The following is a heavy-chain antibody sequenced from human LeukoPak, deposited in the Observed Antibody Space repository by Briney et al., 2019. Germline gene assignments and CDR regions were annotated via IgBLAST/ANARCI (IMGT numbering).Heavy chain of an antibody. Sequence: GGSLRLSCAASGFTFINYAMTWVRQAPGKGLEWVSTISDSGGSIYYADSVKGRFTISRDNSKNTLYLQMNSLRAEDTAVYYCAKRRYSGYDYPQTFDYWGQGTLVTVSS. J-gene: IGHJ4*02. V-gene: IGHV3-23*01. D-gene: IGHD5-12*01. CDR3: AKRRYSGYDYPQTFDY. CDR1: GFTFINYA. CDR2: ISDSGGSI.